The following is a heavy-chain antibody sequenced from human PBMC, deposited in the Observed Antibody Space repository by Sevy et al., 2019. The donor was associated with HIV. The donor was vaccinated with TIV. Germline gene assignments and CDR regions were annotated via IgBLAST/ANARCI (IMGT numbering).Heavy chain of an antibody. V-gene: IGHV3-15*01. CDR2: IKSKTDGGTT. J-gene: IGHJ6*02. Sequence: GGSLRLSCAASGFTFSNAWMSWVRQAPGKGLEWVGRIKSKTDGGTTDYAAPVKGRFTISRDDSKTTLYLQMNSLKTEDTAVYYCTTPPMVREKGRSQENYYDYYGMDVGGQGTTVTVSS. CDR3: TTPPMVREKGRSQENYYDYYGMDV. CDR1: GFTFSNAW. D-gene: IGHD3-10*01.